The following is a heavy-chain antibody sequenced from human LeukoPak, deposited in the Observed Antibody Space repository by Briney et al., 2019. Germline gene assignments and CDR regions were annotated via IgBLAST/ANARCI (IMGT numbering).Heavy chain of an antibody. CDR1: GGSISSYY. CDR3: ASLITIEGYYYGMDV. D-gene: IGHD3-10*01. J-gene: IGHJ6*02. CDR2: IYTSGST. Sequence: PSETLSLTCTVSGGSISSYYWSWIRQPAGKGLEWIGRIYTSGSTNYNPSLKSRVTMSVDTSKNQFSLKLSSVTAADTAVYYRASLITIEGYYYGMDVWGQGTTVTVSS. V-gene: IGHV4-4*07.